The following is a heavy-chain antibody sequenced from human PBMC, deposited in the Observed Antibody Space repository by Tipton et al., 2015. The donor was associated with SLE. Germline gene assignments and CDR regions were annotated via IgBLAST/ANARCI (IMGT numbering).Heavy chain of an antibody. V-gene: IGHV4-59*01. CDR1: GGSINDYY. Sequence: TLSLTCIVSGGSINDYYWGWIRQSPGKGLEWIASIYDSGSNYNPSLKNRFTISLDTSKSQFSLRLTPVTAADTAVYYCTGVGSGPGTDYWGQGTLVTVSS. D-gene: IGHD6-13*01. CDR3: TGVGSGPGTDY. CDR2: IYDSGS. J-gene: IGHJ4*02.